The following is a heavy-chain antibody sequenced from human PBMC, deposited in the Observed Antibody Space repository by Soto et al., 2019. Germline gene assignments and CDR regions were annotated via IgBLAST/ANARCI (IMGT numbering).Heavy chain of an antibody. Sequence: EEQLLESGGGLVQPGGSLRLSCVASGFTFSSYAMSWVRQAPGKGLEWVSSIRGSGRSTSSADSVKGRFTISRDNSRNTLSLLMNNLRVEDTAIYYCANNIWGGAFDVWGQGAVVTVSS. J-gene: IGHJ3*01. CDR3: ANNIWGGAFDV. D-gene: IGHD3-16*01. V-gene: IGHV3-23*01. CDR2: IRGSGRST. CDR1: GFTFSSYA.